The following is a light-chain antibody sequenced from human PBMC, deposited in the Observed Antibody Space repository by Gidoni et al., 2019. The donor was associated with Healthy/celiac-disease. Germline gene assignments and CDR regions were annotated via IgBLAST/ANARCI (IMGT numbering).Light chain of an antibody. Sequence: SSDMTQDPAVPVALGQTVRITCQGDSLRSYYASWYQQKPGQAPVLVIYGKNNRTSGIPDRFSGSSSGNTASLTITGAQAEDEADYYCNSRDSSGNHLVFGTGTKVTVL. CDR3: NSRDSSGNHLV. V-gene: IGLV3-19*01. CDR2: GKN. CDR1: SLRSYY. J-gene: IGLJ1*01.